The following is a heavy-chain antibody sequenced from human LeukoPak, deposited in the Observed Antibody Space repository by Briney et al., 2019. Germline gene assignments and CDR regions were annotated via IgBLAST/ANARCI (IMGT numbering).Heavy chain of an antibody. CDR1: GGSFSGYY. D-gene: IGHD3-16*02. CDR3: ARVRSLVGYYYYGMDV. V-gene: IGHV4-34*01. J-gene: IGHJ6*02. Sequence: SETLSLTCAVYGGSFSGYYWSWIRQPPGKGLEWIGEINHSGSTNYNPSLKSRVTISVDTSKNQFSLKLNSVTAADTAVYYCARVRSLVGYYYYGMDVWGQGTTVTVSS. CDR2: INHSGST.